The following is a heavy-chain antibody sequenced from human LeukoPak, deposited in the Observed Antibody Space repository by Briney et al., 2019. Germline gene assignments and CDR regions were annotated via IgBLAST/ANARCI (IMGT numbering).Heavy chain of an antibody. D-gene: IGHD2-8*01. CDR3: ARGISCTNGVCHDY. J-gene: IGHJ4*02. Sequence: SETLSLTCTVSGGSVSSGSYYWSWIRQPPGKGLEWIGEINHSGSTNYNPSLKSRVTISVDTSKNQFSLKLSSVTAADTAVYYCARGISCTNGVCHDYWGQGTLVTVSS. V-gene: IGHV4-39*07. CDR2: INHSGST. CDR1: GGSVSSGSYY.